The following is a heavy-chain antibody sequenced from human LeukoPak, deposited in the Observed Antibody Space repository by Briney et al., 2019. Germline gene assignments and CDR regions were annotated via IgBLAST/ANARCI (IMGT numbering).Heavy chain of an antibody. Sequence: GGSLRLSCVASGFTFTNNWMTWFRQAPGKGLEWVANVKEDGSEQNYLDAVKGRFTISRDNAKNSVYLQMNSLRVEETAVYFCARGRGWIDPWGQGTLVTVSS. J-gene: IGHJ5*02. D-gene: IGHD5-24*01. CDR2: VKEDGSEQ. V-gene: IGHV3-7*01. CDR1: GFTFTNNW. CDR3: ARGRGWIDP.